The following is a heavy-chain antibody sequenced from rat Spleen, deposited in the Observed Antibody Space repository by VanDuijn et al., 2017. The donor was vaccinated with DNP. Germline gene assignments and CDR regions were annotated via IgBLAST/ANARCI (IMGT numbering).Heavy chain of an antibody. CDR3: TRSWGDDGYPPFAY. CDR1: GITFSDHN. Sequence: EVQLVESGGGLVQPGRSLKLSCAVSGITFSDHNMAWVRQAPKKGLEWVATISYDGSSTYYRDSVKGRFTISRDNAESTLYLQMNSLSSEDTATYYCTRSWGDDGYPPFAYWGQGTLVTVSS. CDR2: ISYDGSST. J-gene: IGHJ3*01. D-gene: IGHD1-12*03. V-gene: IGHV5-7*01.